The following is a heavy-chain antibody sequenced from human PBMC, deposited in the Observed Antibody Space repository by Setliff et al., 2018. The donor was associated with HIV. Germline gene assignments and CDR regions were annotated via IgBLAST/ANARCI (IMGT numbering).Heavy chain of an antibody. J-gene: IGHJ3*02. D-gene: IGHD6-13*01. CDR3: ARDPPLAAAGGPDAFDI. Sequence: ASVKVSCKASGYTFTSYGISWVRQAPGQGLEWMGWISAYNGNTNYAQKLQGRVTMTTETSTSTAYMELRSLRSDDTAVYYCARDPPLAAAGGPDAFDIWGQGTMVTVSS. V-gene: IGHV1-18*01. CDR2: ISAYNGNT. CDR1: GYTFTSYG.